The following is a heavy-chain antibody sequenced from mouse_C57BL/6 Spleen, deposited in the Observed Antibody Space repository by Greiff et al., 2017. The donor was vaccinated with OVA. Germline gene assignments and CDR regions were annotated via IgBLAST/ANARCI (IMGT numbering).Heavy chain of an antibody. V-gene: IGHV1-59*01. J-gene: IGHJ2*01. CDR2: IDPSDSYT. Sequence: VKLMESGAELVRPGTSVKLSCKASGYTFTSYWMHWVKQRPGQGLEWIGVIDPSDSYTNYNQKFKGKATLTVDTSSSTAYMQLSSLTSEDSAVYYCARGDYYGSSSVDYWGQGTTLTVSS. CDR3: ARGDYYGSSSVDY. D-gene: IGHD1-1*01. CDR1: GYTFTSYW.